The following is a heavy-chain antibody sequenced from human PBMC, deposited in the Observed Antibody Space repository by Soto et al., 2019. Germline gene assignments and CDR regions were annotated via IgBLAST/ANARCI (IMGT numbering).Heavy chain of an antibody. CDR2: IDDSGST. CDR3: ARQGRNTRIVLIKHYATDF. V-gene: IGHV4-39*01. CDR1: GGSIGSRDYY. Sequence: SEALALTCTVSGGSIGSRDYYWRWIRQPPGKWLEWIGVIDDSGSTHYSESLKSRVTISVDTSKNQFSLKVSSVTATDTAVYHCARQGRNTRIVLIKHYATDFWGQGTAVTVYS. D-gene: IGHD1-1*01. J-gene: IGHJ6*02.